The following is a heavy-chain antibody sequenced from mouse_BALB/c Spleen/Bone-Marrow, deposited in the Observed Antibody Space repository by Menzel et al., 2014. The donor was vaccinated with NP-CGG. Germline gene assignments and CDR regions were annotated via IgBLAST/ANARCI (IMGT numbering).Heavy chain of an antibody. Sequence: QVQLKESGPELVKPGALVKISCKASGYTFTNYDINWVKQRPGQGLEWIGWIYPGDGSTKYNERFKGKATLTADKPSSTAYMQLSSLASENSAVYFCARGGGSSGYFDVWGAGTTVTVSS. CDR2: IYPGDGST. D-gene: IGHD3-1*01. CDR3: ARGGGSSGYFDV. J-gene: IGHJ1*01. V-gene: IGHV1S56*01. CDR1: GYTFTNYD.